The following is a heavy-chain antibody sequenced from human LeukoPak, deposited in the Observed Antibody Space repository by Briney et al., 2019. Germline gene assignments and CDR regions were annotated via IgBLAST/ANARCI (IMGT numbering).Heavy chain of an antibody. CDR2: ITETGAGT. D-gene: IGHD1-14*01. J-gene: IGHJ5*02. Sequence: PGGSLRLSCAASGFMFSRYAMIWVRQTPGEGLEWVSAITETGAGTYYADSVKGRFTMSRDNSRNTVYLQMNSLKAEDTAVYYCTTQEGDWFDPWGQGTLVTVSS. CDR3: TTQEGDWFDP. V-gene: IGHV3-23*01. CDR1: GFMFSRYA.